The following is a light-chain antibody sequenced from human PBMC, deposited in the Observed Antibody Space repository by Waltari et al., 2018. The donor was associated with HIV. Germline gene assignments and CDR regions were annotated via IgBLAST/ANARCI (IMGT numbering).Light chain of an antibody. J-gene: IGLJ2*01. Sequence: QSALTQPASVSGSPGQSITISCTGTRHDVGSYNLVSWYQHHPGKAPKLLIFEVTKRPSGVSNRFSASKSGNTASLTISGLQAEDEADYYCCSYAGSSTLLFGGGTKLSVL. CDR2: EVT. V-gene: IGLV2-23*02. CDR3: CSYAGSSTLL. CDR1: RHDVGSYNL.